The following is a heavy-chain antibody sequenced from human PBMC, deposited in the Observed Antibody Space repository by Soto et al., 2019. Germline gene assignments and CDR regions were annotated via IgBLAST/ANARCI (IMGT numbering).Heavy chain of an antibody. D-gene: IGHD5-12*01. CDR1: GVSISSGGYS. CDR3: ASRDGYKIDWYFDL. Sequence: QLQLQESGSGRVKPSQTLSLTCAVSGVSISSGGYSWSWIRQPPGKGLGWLGYIYHSGSTYYTPSRKSRVTISVDRSKTQFSLKLSSVTAADTAVYYCASRDGYKIDWYFDLWGRGTLVTVSS. V-gene: IGHV4-30-2*01. J-gene: IGHJ2*01. CDR2: IYHSGST.